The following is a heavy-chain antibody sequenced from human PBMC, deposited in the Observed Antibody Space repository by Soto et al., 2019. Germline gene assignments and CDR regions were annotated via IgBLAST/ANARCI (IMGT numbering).Heavy chain of an antibody. CDR1: GFTFSKYW. Sequence: EVHLVESGGGLVQPGGSLRLPCAASGFTFSKYWFHWVRQAPGKGLMWVSRIDPYDTGITYADSVKGRFTISRDNARNTLYLQMDSLTAEDTAVYYCARDMTGADDYLGQGTLVTVSS. CDR2: IDPYDTGI. V-gene: IGHV3-74*01. J-gene: IGHJ4*02. D-gene: IGHD3-9*01. CDR3: ARDMTGADDY.